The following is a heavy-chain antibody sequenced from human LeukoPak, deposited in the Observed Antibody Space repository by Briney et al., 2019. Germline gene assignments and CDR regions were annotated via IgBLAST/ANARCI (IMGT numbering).Heavy chain of an antibody. V-gene: IGHV1-46*01. CDR1: GYTFTSYY. Sequence: ASVKVSCKASGYTFTSYYMHWGRQAPGQGLEWMGIINPSGGSTSYAQKFQGRVTMTRDTSTSTVYMELSSLRSEDTAVYYCARGSPPGVTRPDYFDYWGQGTLVTVSS. J-gene: IGHJ4*02. CDR2: INPSGGST. D-gene: IGHD5-18*01. CDR3: ARGSPPGVTRPDYFDY.